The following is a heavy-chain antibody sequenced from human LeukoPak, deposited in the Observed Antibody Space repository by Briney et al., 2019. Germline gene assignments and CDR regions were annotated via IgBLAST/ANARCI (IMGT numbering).Heavy chain of an antibody. CDR3: ARHYGPASGYVVY. CDR2: IYYSGST. D-gene: IGHD5-12*01. CDR1: GGSISSSSYY. Sequence: SETLSLTCTVSGGSISSSSYYWGWIGQPPEKGLEWIGSIYYSGSTYYNPSLKIRVTISVDTSKNQFSLKLSSVTAADTAAYYCARHYGPASGYVVYWGQGTLVTVSS. V-gene: IGHV4-39*01. J-gene: IGHJ4*02.